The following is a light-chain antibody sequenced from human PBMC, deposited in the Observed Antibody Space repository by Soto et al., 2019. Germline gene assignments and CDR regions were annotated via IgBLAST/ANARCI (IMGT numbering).Light chain of an antibody. CDR1: QSVSSSY. Sequence: EIVLTQSPGTLSLSPVERATLSCRASQSVSSSYLAWYQQKPGQAPRLLIYGASSRATGIPDRSSGSGSGTEFTLTISSLQPDDFATYYCQQYNSYSETFGQGTKVDIK. CDR2: GAS. J-gene: IGKJ1*01. V-gene: IGKV3-20*01. CDR3: QQYNSYSET.